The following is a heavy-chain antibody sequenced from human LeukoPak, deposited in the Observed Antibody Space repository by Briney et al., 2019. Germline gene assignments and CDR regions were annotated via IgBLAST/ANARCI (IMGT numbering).Heavy chain of an antibody. J-gene: IGHJ4*02. Sequence: GGSLRLSCAVSGFTFSSYSMNWVRQAPGKGLEWVSSISASSTYIYYADSVKGRFTISRDNAQNSLSLQMNSLRAEDTALYYCARGYYDSSGYYYISYWGQGTLVTVSS. V-gene: IGHV3-21*01. CDR2: ISASSTYI. CDR3: ARGYYDSSGYYYISY. D-gene: IGHD3-22*01. CDR1: GFTFSSYS.